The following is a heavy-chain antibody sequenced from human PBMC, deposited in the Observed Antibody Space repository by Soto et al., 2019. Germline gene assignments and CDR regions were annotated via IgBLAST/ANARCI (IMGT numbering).Heavy chain of an antibody. CDR1: GYSFTKYG. CDR3: ARTDCSSTSCYNYYYYGMDV. V-gene: IGHV1-3*01. Sequence: ASLKVSCNTSGYSFTKYGLHWVRQAPGQRLEWMGWINPGNGGTKYSQKFQGRVTITRDTSATTAYMELSSLRSEDSAVFYCARTDCSSTSCYNYYYYGMDVWGQGTTFTVSS. J-gene: IGHJ6*02. CDR2: INPGNGGT. D-gene: IGHD2-2*01.